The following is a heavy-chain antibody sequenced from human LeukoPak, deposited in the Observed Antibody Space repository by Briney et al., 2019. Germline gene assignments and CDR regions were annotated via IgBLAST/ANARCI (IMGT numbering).Heavy chain of an antibody. CDR2: INPSGGST. Sequence: ASVKVSCKASGYTFTSYYMHWVRQAPGQGLEWMGIINPSGGSTSYAQKFQGRVTITRDTSTSTAYMELSSLRSEDTAVYYCARVGVGSGSYYELDYWGQGTLVTVSS. D-gene: IGHD3-10*01. J-gene: IGHJ4*02. CDR3: ARVGVGSGSYYELDY. V-gene: IGHV1-46*01. CDR1: GYTFTSYY.